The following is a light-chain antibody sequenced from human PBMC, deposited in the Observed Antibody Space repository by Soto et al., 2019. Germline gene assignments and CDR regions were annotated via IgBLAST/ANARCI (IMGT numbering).Light chain of an antibody. V-gene: IGKV3-15*01. Sequence: EIVMTQSPATLSVSPGERVTLSCRASQSVSSNLAWYQQKPGQAPRLLIYGASTRATGIRARFSGGGSETEFTPTISSLQSEDFAVYYCQQYHNWPPRTVGQGTQVEIK. CDR1: QSVSSN. CDR2: GAS. CDR3: QQYHNWPPRT. J-gene: IGKJ1*01.